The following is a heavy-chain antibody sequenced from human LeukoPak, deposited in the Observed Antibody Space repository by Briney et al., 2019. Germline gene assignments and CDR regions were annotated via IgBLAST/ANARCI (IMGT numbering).Heavy chain of an antibody. D-gene: IGHD3-10*01. CDR2: INPNSGGT. CDR3: ARDGGSGRGYYYYYYMDV. J-gene: IGHJ6*03. CDR1: GYTFTGYY. V-gene: IGHV1-2*02. Sequence: ASVKVSCKASGYTFTGYYMHWVRQAPGQGLEWMGWINPNSGGTNYAQKFQGRVTMTRDTSISTAYMELSRLRSDDTAVYYCARDGGSGRGYYYYYYMDVWGKGTTVTVSS.